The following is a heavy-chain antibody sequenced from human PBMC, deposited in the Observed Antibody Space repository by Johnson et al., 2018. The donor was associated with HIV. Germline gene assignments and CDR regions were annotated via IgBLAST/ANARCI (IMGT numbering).Heavy chain of an antibody. CDR3: ARGTITLIRGVIGLDI. CDR1: GFTVSSNY. CDR2: ISSGDRA. V-gene: IGHV3-53*01. D-gene: IGHD3-10*01. J-gene: IGHJ3*02. Sequence: VQLVESGGGLIQPGGSLRLSCAASGFTVSSNYMSWVRQAPAKGLEWVSVISSGDRAFYGDSVKGRFTISRDNSKNTLNLQMNTLRAEDTAVYYCARGTITLIRGVIGLDIWGQGTMVTVSS.